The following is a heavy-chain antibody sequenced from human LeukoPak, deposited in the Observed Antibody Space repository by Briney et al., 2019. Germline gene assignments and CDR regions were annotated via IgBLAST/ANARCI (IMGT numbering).Heavy chain of an antibody. Sequence: GGSLRLSCAASGFTFSGSALHWVRQASGKGLEWVGRIRSTANGYATAYAASAKGRFTISRDDSKNTAYLQMDSLKTEDTAVYYCTGNYYGSGSYADFDYWGQGTLVTVSS. CDR2: IRSTANGYAT. CDR1: GFTFSGSA. D-gene: IGHD3-10*01. V-gene: IGHV3-73*01. CDR3: TGNYYGSGSYADFDY. J-gene: IGHJ4*02.